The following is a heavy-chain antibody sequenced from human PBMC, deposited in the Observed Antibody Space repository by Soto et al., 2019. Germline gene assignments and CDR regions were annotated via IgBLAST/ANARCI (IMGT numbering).Heavy chain of an antibody. Sequence: ASVKVSCKASGYTFTSYAISWVRQAPGQGLEWMGWISAYNGNTKYAQKLQGRVTMTTDTSTSTAYMELMSLRSDVTAVYYCARDSPPHDYWGQGMLVTVSS. CDR1: GYTFTSYA. J-gene: IGHJ4*02. CDR2: ISAYNGNT. CDR3: ARDSPPHDY. V-gene: IGHV1-18*01.